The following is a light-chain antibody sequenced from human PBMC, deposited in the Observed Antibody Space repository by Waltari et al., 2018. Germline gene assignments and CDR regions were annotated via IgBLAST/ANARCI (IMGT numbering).Light chain of an antibody. Sequence: QSALTQPPSASGSPGQSVTIACPETSSDVGGYNYVSWYQQHPGKAPKLMIYEVSKRPSGVPVRVSGSKAGNPASLTVSELQAEDEADYYCSSYACSNNLVFGVGTRLTVL. V-gene: IGLV2-8*01. CDR3: SSYACSNNLV. CDR2: EVS. CDR1: SSDVGGYNY. J-gene: IGLJ3*02.